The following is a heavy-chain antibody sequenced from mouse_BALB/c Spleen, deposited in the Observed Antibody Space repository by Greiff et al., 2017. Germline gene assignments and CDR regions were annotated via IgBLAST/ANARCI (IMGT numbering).Heavy chain of an antibody. D-gene: IGHD2-3*01. CDR3: TRGGYYVHWYFDV. V-gene: IGHV1-5*01. CDR1: GYSFTSYW. CDR2: IYPGNSDT. J-gene: IGHJ1*01. Sequence: VQLKQSGTVLARPGASVKMSCKASGYSFTSYWMHWVKQRPGQGLEWIGAIYPGNSDTSYNQKFKGKAKLTAVTSASTAYMELSSLTNEDSAVYYCTRGGYYVHWYFDVWGAGTTVTVSS.